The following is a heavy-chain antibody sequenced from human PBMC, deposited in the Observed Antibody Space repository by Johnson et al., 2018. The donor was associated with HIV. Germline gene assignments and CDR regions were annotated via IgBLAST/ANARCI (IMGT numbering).Heavy chain of an antibody. CDR1: GFTFSDYY. CDR3: AKIYLGQQLRDPFDF. CDR2: ISGSGGST. Sequence: QVQLVESGGGLVKPGGSLRLSCAASGFTFSDYYMSWIRQAPGKGLEWVSAISGSGGSTYYADSVTGRFTISRDNSKNTLYLQMNSLRAEDTAVYYCAKIYLGQQLRDPFDFWGQGTLVTVSS. D-gene: IGHD6-13*01. J-gene: IGHJ3*01. V-gene: IGHV3-11*04.